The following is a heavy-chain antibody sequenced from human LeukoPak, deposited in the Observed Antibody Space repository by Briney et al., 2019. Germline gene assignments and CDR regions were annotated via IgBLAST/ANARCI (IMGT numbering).Heavy chain of an antibody. CDR3: ARASGPLPYYYMDV. D-gene: IGHD3-10*01. Sequence: GGSLRLSCAASGFTFSSYAMHWVRQAPGKGLEYVSAISSNGGSTYYANSVKGRFTISRDNSKNTLYLQMGSLRAEDMAVYYCARASGPLPYYYMDVWGKGTTVTVSS. V-gene: IGHV3-64*01. CDR1: GFTFSSYA. J-gene: IGHJ6*03. CDR2: ISSNGGST.